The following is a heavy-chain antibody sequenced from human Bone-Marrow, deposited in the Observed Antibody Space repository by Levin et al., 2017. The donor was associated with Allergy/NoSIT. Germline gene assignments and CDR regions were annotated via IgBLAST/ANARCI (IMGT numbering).Heavy chain of an antibody. D-gene: IGHD6-13*01. Sequence: RASETLSLTCAVSGASLSGRHWWTWVRQAPGKGLQWLGDMSPDGAIIYSPSVRSRVTISMDRKTNHLFLSLREVRVADTAVYYCVRNQGGNSSWSGSLDSWGQGTPVTVSS. J-gene: IGHJ4*02. CDR3: VRNQGGNSSWSGSLDS. CDR1: GASLSGRHW. V-gene: IGHV4-4*02. CDR2: MSPDGAI.